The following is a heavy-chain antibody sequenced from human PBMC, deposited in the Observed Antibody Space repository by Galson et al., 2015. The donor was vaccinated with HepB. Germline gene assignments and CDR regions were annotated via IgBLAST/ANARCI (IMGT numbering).Heavy chain of an antibody. Sequence: SLRLSCAASGFTFSSYGMYWVRQAPGKGLEWVAIISYDGSNKFYADSVKGRFTISRDNSKNTLYLQMNSLRAEDTAVYYCAKGHYYDSSGPKRRAGWYFDLWGRGTLVTVSS. V-gene: IGHV3-30*18. J-gene: IGHJ2*01. CDR3: AKGHYYDSSGPKRRAGWYFDL. CDR1: GFTFSSYG. D-gene: IGHD3-22*01. CDR2: ISYDGSNK.